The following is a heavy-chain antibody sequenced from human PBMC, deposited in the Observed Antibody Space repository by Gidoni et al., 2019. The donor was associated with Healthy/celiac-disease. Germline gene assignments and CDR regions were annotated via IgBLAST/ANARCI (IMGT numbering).Heavy chain of an antibody. CDR1: GGSISSGDYY. Sequence: QVQLQESGPGLVKPSQTLSLTCTVSGGSISSGDYYWSWIRQPPGKGLEWIGYIYYSGSTYYNPSLKSRVTISVDTSKNQFSLKLSSVTAADTAVYYCARVVGYSYGAHGGAFDIWGQGTMVTVSS. CDR3: ARVVGYSYGAHGGAFDI. D-gene: IGHD5-18*01. CDR2: IYYSGST. V-gene: IGHV4-30-4*01. J-gene: IGHJ3*02.